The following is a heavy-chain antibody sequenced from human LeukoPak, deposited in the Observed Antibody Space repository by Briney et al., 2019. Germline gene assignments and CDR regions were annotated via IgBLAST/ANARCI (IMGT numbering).Heavy chain of an antibody. V-gene: IGHV1-2*02. CDR3: ARDWATMVRGVTNTDY. D-gene: IGHD3-10*01. Sequence: GASVKVSCKASGYTFTGYYMHWVRQAPGQGLEWMGWINPNSDGTNYAQKFQGRVTMTRDTSISTAYMELSRVRSDDTAVYYCARDWATMVRGVTNTDYWGQGTLVTVSS. CDR1: GYTFTGYY. J-gene: IGHJ4*02. CDR2: INPNSDGT.